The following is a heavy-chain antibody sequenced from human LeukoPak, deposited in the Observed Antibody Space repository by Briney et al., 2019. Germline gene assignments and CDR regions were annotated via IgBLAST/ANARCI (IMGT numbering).Heavy chain of an antibody. D-gene: IGHD6-19*01. CDR2: IYYSGST. J-gene: IGHJ4*02. CDR3: ARDYSSGSFDY. Sequence: SETLSLTCTVSGGSISGYYWSWIRQPPGKGLEWLGHIYYSGSTSYNPSLKSRITISVDPSKNQFSLRLNSVTPEDTAVYYCARDYSSGSFDYWGQGTLVTVSS. CDR1: GGSISGYY. V-gene: IGHV4-59*12.